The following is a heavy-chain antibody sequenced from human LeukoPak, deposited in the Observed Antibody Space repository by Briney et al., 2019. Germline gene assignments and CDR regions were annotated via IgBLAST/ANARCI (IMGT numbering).Heavy chain of an antibody. D-gene: IGHD3-10*01. V-gene: IGHV2-5*02. CDR2: IYWDDDK. CDR1: GFSLSTSGVG. Sequence: MESGPTLVKPTQTLTLTCTFSGFSLSTSGVGVGWSRQPPGKALEWLALIYWDDDKRYSPSLKSRLTITKDTSKNQVVLTMTNMDPVDTATYYCARHRGSPHDFDYWGQGTLVTVSS. J-gene: IGHJ4*02. CDR3: ARHRGSPHDFDY.